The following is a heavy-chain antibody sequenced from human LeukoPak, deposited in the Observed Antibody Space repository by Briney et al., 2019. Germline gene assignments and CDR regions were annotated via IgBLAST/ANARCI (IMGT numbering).Heavy chain of an antibody. D-gene: IGHD3-22*01. CDR2: ISYDGSNK. CDR3: ARDYGSSGYYFDY. J-gene: IGHJ4*02. CDR1: GFTFSSYA. Sequence: GGSLRLSCAASGFTFSSYAMHWVRQAPGKGLEWVAVISYDGSNKYYADSVKGRFTISRDNSKNTLYLQMNSLRAEDTAVYYCARDYGSSGYYFDYWGQGTLVTVSS. V-gene: IGHV3-30-3*01.